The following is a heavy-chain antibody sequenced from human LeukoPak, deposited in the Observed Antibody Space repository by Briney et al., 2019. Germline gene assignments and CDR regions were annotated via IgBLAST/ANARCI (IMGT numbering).Heavy chain of an antibody. CDR2: INHSGST. D-gene: IGHD3-9*01. CDR3: ARLVRLRYFDWLPWDYYYYMDV. J-gene: IGHJ6*03. V-gene: IGHV4-34*01. Sequence: SETLSLTCAVYGGSFSGYYWSWIRQPPGKGLEWIGEINHSGSTNYNPSLKSRGTISVDTSKNQFSLKLSSVTAADTAVYYCARLVRLRYFDWLPWDYYYYMDVWGKGTTVTVSS. CDR1: GGSFSGYY.